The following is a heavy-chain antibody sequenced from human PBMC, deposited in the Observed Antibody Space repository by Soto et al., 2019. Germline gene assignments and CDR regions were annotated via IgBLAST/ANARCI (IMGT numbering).Heavy chain of an antibody. J-gene: IGHJ6*02. D-gene: IGHD4-17*01. CDR1: GFTFSSYG. Sequence: QVQLVESGGGVVQPGRSLRLSCAASGFTFSSYGMHWVRQAPGKGLEWVAVIWYDGSNKYYADSVKGRFTISRDNSKNTLYLQMNRLRAEDTAEYYCARVGGDYGVYYYYGMDVWGQGTTVTVSS. V-gene: IGHV3-33*01. CDR2: IWYDGSNK. CDR3: ARVGGDYGVYYYYGMDV.